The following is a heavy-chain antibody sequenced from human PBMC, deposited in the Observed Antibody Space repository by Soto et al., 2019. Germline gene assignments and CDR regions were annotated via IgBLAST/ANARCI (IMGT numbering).Heavy chain of an antibody. Sequence: VASVKVSCKASGGTFSSYAISWVRQAPGQGLEWMGGIIPIFGTANYAQKFQGRVTITADESTSTAYMELSSLRSEDTAVYYCASGRYCSSTSCYRYYYYGMDVWGQGTTVTVSS. J-gene: IGHJ6*02. D-gene: IGHD2-2*01. CDR1: GGTFSSYA. CDR2: IIPIFGTA. CDR3: ASGRYCSSTSCYRYYYYGMDV. V-gene: IGHV1-69*13.